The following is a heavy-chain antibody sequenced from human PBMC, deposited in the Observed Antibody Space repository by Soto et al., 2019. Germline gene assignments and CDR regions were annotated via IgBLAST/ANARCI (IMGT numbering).Heavy chain of an antibody. CDR2: INAHSGGT. D-gene: IGHD6-6*01. V-gene: IGHV1-2*02. J-gene: IGHJ5*02. CDR1: GFSFTGYY. CDR3: AKDLTRQLAYWLDP. Sequence: ASVKVSCKASGFSFTGYYIHWLRQAPGQGLEWMRWINAHSGGTEYAQKFQGRVTLTRDTSIATAYLTLTSLTSDDTALYYCAKDLTRQLAYWLDPWGQGTKVTVSS.